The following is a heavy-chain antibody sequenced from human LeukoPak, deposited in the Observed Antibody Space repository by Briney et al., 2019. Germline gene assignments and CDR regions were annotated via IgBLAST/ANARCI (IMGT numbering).Heavy chain of an antibody. CDR2: ISYSGST. J-gene: IGHJ5*02. D-gene: IGHD3-10*01. V-gene: IGHV4-30-4*01. Sequence: SSETLSLTCTVSGASISSADYFWSWIRQPSGKGLEWIGYISYSGSTYYNPSLKSRVTISVDTSKNQFSLKLRSVAAADTAVYYCARAITYYYAAASYYMYWFDPWGQGTLVTVSS. CDR1: GASISSADYF. CDR3: ARAITYYYAAASYYMYWFDP.